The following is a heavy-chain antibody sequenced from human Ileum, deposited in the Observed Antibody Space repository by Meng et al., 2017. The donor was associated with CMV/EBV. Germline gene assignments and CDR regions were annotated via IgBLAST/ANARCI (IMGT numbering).Heavy chain of an antibody. CDR1: GFTFSNAW. CDR3: TTGYSSGAPPYYYYGMDV. J-gene: IGHJ6*02. Sequence: GESLKISCAASGFTFSNAWMSWVRQAPGKGLEWVGRIKSKTDGGTTDYAAPVKGRFPISRDDSKNTLYLQMNSLKTEDTAVYYCTTGYSSGAPPYYYYGMDVWGQGTTVTVSS. CDR2: IKSKTDGGTT. V-gene: IGHV3-15*01. D-gene: IGHD6-19*01.